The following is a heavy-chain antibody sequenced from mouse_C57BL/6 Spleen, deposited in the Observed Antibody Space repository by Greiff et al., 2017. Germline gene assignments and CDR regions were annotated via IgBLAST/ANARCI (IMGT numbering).Heavy chain of an antibody. CDR3: ARGYRNSFYWYFDV. CDR1: GFNIKNTY. J-gene: IGHJ1*03. CDR2: IDPANGNT. V-gene: IGHV14-3*01. Sequence: VQLQQSVAELVRPGASVKLSCTASGFNIKNTYMHWVKQRPEQGLEWIGRIDPANGNTKYAPKFQGKATITASTSSNTAYLQLSNLTSEDTDINYCARGYRNSFYWYFDVWGTGTTVTVSS. D-gene: IGHD1-2*01.